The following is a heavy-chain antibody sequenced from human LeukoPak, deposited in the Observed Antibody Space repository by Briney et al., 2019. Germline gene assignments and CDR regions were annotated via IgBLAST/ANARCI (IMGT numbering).Heavy chain of an antibody. CDR2: IKQDGSEK. V-gene: IGHV3-7*01. CDR1: GFTFSSYW. Sequence: GGSLRLSCAASGFTFSSYWMSWVRQAPGKGLEWVAHIKQDGSEKNYVDSVKGRFTISRDNAKNSLLLQMDGLRAEDTAVYYCARDKMTGDSYFDYWGQGILVTVSS. D-gene: IGHD7-27*01. CDR3: ARDKMTGDSYFDY. J-gene: IGHJ4*02.